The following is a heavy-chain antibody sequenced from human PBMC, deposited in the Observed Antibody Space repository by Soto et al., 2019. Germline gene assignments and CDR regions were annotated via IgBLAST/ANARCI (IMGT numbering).Heavy chain of an antibody. D-gene: IGHD2-15*01. J-gene: IGHJ4*02. Sequence: SVKVSCKASGGTFSSYTISWVRQAPGQGLEWMGRIIPILGIANYAQKFQGRVTITADKSTSTAYMELSSLRSEDTAVYYCARDGPGLFCSGGSCYIYWGQGTLVTVSS. CDR3: ARDGPGLFCSGGSCYIY. CDR2: IIPILGIA. V-gene: IGHV1-69*04. CDR1: GGTFSSYT.